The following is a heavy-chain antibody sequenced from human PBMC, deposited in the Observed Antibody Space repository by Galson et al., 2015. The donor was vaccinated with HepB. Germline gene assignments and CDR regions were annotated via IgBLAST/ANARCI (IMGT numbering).Heavy chain of an antibody. V-gene: IGHV4-39*01. CDR2: IYYSGST. CDR3: ARTSSGYYLNWFDP. J-gene: IGHJ5*02. Sequence: ETLSLTCTVSGGSISSSSYYWGWIRQPPGKGLEWIGSIYYSGSTYYNPSLKSRVTISVDTSKNQFSLKLSSVTAADTAVYYCARTSSGYYLNWFDPWGQGTLVTVSS. CDR1: GGSISSSSYY. D-gene: IGHD3-3*01.